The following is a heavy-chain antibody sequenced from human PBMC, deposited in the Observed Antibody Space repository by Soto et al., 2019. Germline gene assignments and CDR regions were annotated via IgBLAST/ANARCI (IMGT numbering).Heavy chain of an antibody. CDR3: AKGHTTSFFSYFDL. J-gene: IGHJ2*01. CDR1: GFTFDDYA. V-gene: IGHV3-9*01. CDR2: ISWNSGNI. Sequence: EVQLVESGGGLVQPGRSLRLSCAASGFTFDDYAMNWVRQAPGKGLEWVSSISWNSGNIVYADSVKGRFTISRDNAKNSLYLQMSSLRAEATAFYYCAKGHTTSFFSYFDLWGRGVLVTVSS. D-gene: IGHD1-1*01.